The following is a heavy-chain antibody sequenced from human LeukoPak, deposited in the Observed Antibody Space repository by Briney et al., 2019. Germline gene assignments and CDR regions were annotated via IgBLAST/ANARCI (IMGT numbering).Heavy chain of an antibody. Sequence: PGGSLRLSCAASGFTFSNYDMHWVRQAPGKGLEWVSAISSSSSYICYADSIKGRFTISRDNAENSLYLQMNSLRAVDTAVYFCARGEEKATITALDSWGQGTLVTVFS. CDR3: ARGEEKATITALDS. CDR2: ISSSSSYI. CDR1: GFTFSNYD. V-gene: IGHV3-21*01. J-gene: IGHJ4*02. D-gene: IGHD5-24*01.